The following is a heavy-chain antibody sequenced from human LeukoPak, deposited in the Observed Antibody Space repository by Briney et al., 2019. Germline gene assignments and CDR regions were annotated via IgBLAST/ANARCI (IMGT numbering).Heavy chain of an antibody. D-gene: IGHD5-18*01. CDR2: IYYSGST. J-gene: IGHJ4*02. CDR3: ARQFGYIYGFFDY. CDR1: GGSISSSSYY. Sequence: PSETLSLTCTVFGGSISSSSYYWGWIRQPPGKGLEWIGSIYYSGSTYYNPSLKSRVTISVDTSNNQFSLRLSSVTAADTSVYHCARQFGYIYGFFDYWGQGTLVTVSS. V-gene: IGHV4-39*01.